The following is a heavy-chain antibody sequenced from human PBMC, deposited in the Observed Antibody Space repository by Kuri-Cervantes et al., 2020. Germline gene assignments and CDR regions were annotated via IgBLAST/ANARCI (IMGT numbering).Heavy chain of an antibody. CDR2: IWYDGSNK. CDR1: GFTFSSYG. J-gene: IGHJ4*02. V-gene: IGHV3-33*01. Sequence: GGSLRLSCAASGFTFSSYGMHWVRQAPGKGLEWVAVIWYDGSNKYYADSVKGRFTISRDNSKNTLYLQMNSLRVEDTAVYYCARDVARLHLAMNYWGQGTLVTVSS. CDR3: ARDVARLHLAMNY. D-gene: IGHD3-16*01.